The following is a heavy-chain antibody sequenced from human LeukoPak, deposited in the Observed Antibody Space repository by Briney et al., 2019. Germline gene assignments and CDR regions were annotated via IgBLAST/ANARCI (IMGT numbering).Heavy chain of an antibody. V-gene: IGHV1-2*02. Sequence: ASVKVSCKASGYTFTGYYMHWVRQAPGQGLEWMGWINPNSGGTNYAQKFQGRVTMTRDTSISTAYMELSRLRSDDTAVYYCAGEPLIAARSGHFRRWFDPWGQGTLVTVSS. J-gene: IGHJ5*02. CDR3: AGEPLIAARSGHFRRWFDP. CDR1: GYTFTGYY. CDR2: INPNSGGT. D-gene: IGHD6-6*01.